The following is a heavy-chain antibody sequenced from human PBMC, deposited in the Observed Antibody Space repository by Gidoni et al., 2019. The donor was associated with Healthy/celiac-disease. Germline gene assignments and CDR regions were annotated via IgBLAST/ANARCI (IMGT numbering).Heavy chain of an antibody. V-gene: IGHV3-23*01. CDR1: GFTFLSYS. CDR2: ISGSGGST. Sequence: EVQLLESGGGLVQPGGSLRLSCPPSGFTFLSYSMSWVRQAPGKGLEWVSAISGSGGSTYYADSVKGRFTISRDNSKNTLYLQMNSLRAEDTAVYYCARSGVYDFWSGYYTSDYWGQGTLVTVSS. CDR3: ARSGVYDFWSGYYTSDY. J-gene: IGHJ4*02. D-gene: IGHD3-3*01.